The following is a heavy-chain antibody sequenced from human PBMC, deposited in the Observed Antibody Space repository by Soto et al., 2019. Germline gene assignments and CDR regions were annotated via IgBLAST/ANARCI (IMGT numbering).Heavy chain of an antibody. Sequence: QAQLVQSGAEVQKPGASVKVSCKASGYTFTGYYMHWVRQAPGQGLEWIGWINPNSGGTNFAEKFEDRVTMTRDTSISTAYMELTRLTSDDTVVYYCARELVRYYYYGMDVWGHGTTVTVSS. CDR1: GYTFTGYY. D-gene: IGHD3-10*01. J-gene: IGHJ6*02. CDR3: ARELVRYYYYGMDV. V-gene: IGHV1-2*02. CDR2: INPNSGGT.